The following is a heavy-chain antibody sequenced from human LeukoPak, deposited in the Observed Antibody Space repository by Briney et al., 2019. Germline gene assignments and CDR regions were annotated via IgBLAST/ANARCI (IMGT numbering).Heavy chain of an antibody. D-gene: IGHD1-26*01. Sequence: PSETLSLTCTVSGGSLSSYYWSWIRQPPGKGLEWIGYIYYSGSTNYNPSLKSRVTISVDTSKNQFSLKLSSVTAADTAVYYCARGGVGARQTPFDYWRQGTLVTVSS. V-gene: IGHV4-59*01. CDR1: GGSLSSYY. CDR2: IYYSGST. CDR3: ARGGVGARQTPFDY. J-gene: IGHJ4*02.